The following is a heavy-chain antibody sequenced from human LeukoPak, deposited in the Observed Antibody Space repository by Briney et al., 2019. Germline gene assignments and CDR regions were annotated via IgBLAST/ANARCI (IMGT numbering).Heavy chain of an antibody. V-gene: IGHV1-2*02. CDR1: GYTFANYY. D-gene: IGHD3-16*02. J-gene: IGHJ4*02. CDR2: INPNSGGT. Sequence: GASVNVSCKASGYTFANYYMHWVRQAPGQGLEWMGWINPNSGGTNYAQKFQGRVTMTRDTSISTAYMELSRLRSDDTAVYYCARGHMELGKLSLWSDYWGQGTLVTVSS. CDR3: ARGHMELGKLSLWSDY.